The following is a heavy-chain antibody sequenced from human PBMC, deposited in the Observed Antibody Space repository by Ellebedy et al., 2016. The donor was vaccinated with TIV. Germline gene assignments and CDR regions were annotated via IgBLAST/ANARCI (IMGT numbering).Heavy chain of an antibody. CDR2: ISGYSGDT. CDR1: GYDFTGYG. CDR3: ARPIVGATGGGDYYYYGMDV. V-gene: IGHV1-18*04. D-gene: IGHD1-26*01. Sequence: ASVKVSXKASGYDFTGYGITWVRQAPGQGLEWMGWISGYSGDTNYAQKFQGRVTMTTDASTSTVYMELRSLRSDDTAVYFCARPIVGATGGGDYYYYGMDVWGQGTTVTVSS. J-gene: IGHJ6*02.